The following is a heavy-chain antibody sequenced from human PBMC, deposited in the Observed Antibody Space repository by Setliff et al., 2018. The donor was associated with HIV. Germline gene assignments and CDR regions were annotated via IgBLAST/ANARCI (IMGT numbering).Heavy chain of an antibody. CDR2: FYYSGSS. V-gene: IGHV4-39*01. CDR3: AKLLPAADMAREIDS. CDR1: GASIITDPHY. Sequence: SETLSLTCSVSGASIITDPHYWGWIRQSPGKGLEWIGNFYYSGSSHYNQSLKSRVTISVDTSKNQFSLKLISVSAADTAVYYCAKLLPAADMAREIDSWGQGTLFTVSS. D-gene: IGHD2-2*01. J-gene: IGHJ4*02.